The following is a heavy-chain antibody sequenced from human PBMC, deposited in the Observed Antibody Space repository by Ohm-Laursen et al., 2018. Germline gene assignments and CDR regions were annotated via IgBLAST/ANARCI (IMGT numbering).Heavy chain of an antibody. D-gene: IGHD2-2*01. CDR3: ARNSSTWGRSVDY. V-gene: IGHV3-23*01. CDR1: GFTFNIHA. J-gene: IGHJ4*02. CDR2: IGGSTET. Sequence: SLRLSCAASGFTFNIHAMSWVRQAPGKGLEWVSTIGGSTETYYAASVKGRFTISRDDSKNTLYLQMNSLRDEDTAVYYCARNSSTWGRSVDYWGQGALVTVSS.